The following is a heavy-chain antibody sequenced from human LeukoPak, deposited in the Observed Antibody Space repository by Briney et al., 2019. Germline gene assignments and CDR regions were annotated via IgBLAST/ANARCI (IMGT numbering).Heavy chain of an antibody. Sequence: GGSLRLSCVPSGITFSNYWMSWVRHPPGKGLEWVANINKDSSEKYYVDSVKGRFTISRDNAKNSLYLQLNTLRPEDTAVYYCVQGWRDNWGQGTLVTVSS. CDR3: VQGWRDN. CDR2: INKDSSEK. CDR1: GITFSNYW. V-gene: IGHV3-7*01. J-gene: IGHJ4*02. D-gene: IGHD2-15*01.